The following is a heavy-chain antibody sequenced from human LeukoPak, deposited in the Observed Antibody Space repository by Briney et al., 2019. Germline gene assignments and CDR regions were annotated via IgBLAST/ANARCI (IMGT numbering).Heavy chain of an antibody. CDR3: ARTIRYFDWLNYYYYYYMDV. Sequence: ASVKVSCKASGYTFTGYYMHWVRQAPGQGLEWMGWINPNSGGTNYAQKFQGRVTMTRDTSISTAYMEPSRLRSDDTAVYYCARTIRYFDWLNYYYYYYMDVWGKGTTVTISS. D-gene: IGHD3-9*01. J-gene: IGHJ6*03. CDR1: GYTFTGYY. CDR2: INPNSGGT. V-gene: IGHV1-2*02.